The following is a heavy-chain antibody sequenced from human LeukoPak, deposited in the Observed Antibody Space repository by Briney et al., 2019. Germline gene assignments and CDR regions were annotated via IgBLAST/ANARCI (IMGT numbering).Heavy chain of an antibody. V-gene: IGHV1-2*02. J-gene: IGHJ4*02. CDR2: LNPNSGDT. CDR3: ARGRNIEMTTMSGGSDY. CDR1: GYTFTDYY. Sequence: ASVKVSCKASGYTFTDYYIHWVRQAPGQGLEWMGWLNPNSGDTNYAQKFQGRVSMTRDSSISTAHMDLSDLRSDDTAVYSCARGRNIEMTTMSGGSDYWGQGTLVTVSS. D-gene: IGHD5-24*01.